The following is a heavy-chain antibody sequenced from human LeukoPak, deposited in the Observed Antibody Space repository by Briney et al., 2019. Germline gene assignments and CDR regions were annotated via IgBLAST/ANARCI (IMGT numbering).Heavy chain of an antibody. CDR3: ARALDYYDSSGYYYEGYYFDY. CDR1: GFTFDDYG. J-gene: IGHJ4*02. Sequence: PGGSLRLSCAASGFTFDDYGMSWVRQAPGKGLEWVSGINWNGGSTGHADSVKGRFTISRDNAKNSLYLQMNSLRAEDTALYYCARALDYYDSSGYYYEGYYFDYWGQGTLVTVSS. CDR2: INWNGGST. V-gene: IGHV3-20*04. D-gene: IGHD3-22*01.